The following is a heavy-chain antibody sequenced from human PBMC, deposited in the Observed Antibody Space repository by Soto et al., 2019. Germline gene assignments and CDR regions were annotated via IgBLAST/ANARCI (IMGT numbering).Heavy chain of an antibody. CDR3: ARGSSGWPFDY. Sequence: QVQLVESGGGVVQPGRSLRLSCAASGFTFSSYGMHWVRQAPGKGLEWVAVIWYDGSNKYYADSVKGRFTISRDNSKNTLYLQMHSLRAEDTAVYYCARGSSGWPFDYWGQGTLVTVSS. D-gene: IGHD6-19*01. CDR2: IWYDGSNK. J-gene: IGHJ4*02. CDR1: GFTFSSYG. V-gene: IGHV3-33*01.